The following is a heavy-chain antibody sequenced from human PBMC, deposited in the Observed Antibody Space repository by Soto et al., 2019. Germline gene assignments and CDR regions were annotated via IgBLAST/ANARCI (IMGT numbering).Heavy chain of an antibody. J-gene: IGHJ6*02. CDR1: GGSISSGGYY. V-gene: IGHV4-31*03. CDR3: ARGGRRSPVMDV. CDR2: ISYSGST. Sequence: QVQLQESGPGLVKPSQTLSLTCTVSGGSISSGGYYWSWIRQHPGKGLEWIGYISYSGSTYYNPSLKSRVTISVDTSKNQFSLKLSSVTAADTAVYYCARGGRRSPVMDVWGQGTTVTVSS.